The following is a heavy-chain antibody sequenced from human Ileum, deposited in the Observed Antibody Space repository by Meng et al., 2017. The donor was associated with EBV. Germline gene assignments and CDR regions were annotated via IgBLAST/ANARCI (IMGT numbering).Heavy chain of an antibody. CDR2: TSHSGST. Sequence: VPVPGSAPGLVKPSETLSLTCAVSGGSISRSDWWSWVRQPPGKGLEWIGETSHSGSTNYSPSLKSRVTISLDKSKNQLSLKLNSVTAADTAVYYCASSDYYRSDYWGQGTLVTVSS. V-gene: IGHV4-4*02. D-gene: IGHD3-22*01. CDR3: ASSDYYRSDY. J-gene: IGHJ4*02. CDR1: GGSISRSDW.